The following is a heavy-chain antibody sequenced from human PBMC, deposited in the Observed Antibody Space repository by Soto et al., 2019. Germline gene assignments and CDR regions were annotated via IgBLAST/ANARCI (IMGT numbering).Heavy chain of an antibody. Sequence: GGSLRLSCAASGYTFIQYWMHWVRQAPGKGLVWVSRINSDGSDATYADSVKGRFTTSRDNAKNTLYLQMSSLGAEDTAVYYCVRGVTTSCLFDSWGQGTPVTVSS. V-gene: IGHV3-74*01. D-gene: IGHD2-2*01. CDR2: INSDGSDA. CDR3: VRGVTTSCLFDS. CDR1: GYTFIQYW. J-gene: IGHJ4*02.